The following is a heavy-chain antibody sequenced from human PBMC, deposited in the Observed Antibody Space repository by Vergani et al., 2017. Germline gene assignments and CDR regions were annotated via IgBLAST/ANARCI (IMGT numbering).Heavy chain of an antibody. CDR2: ISGSGVRA. CDR3: AKQYFVSGNYLFDY. Sequence: EVQLLESGGGLVQPGGSLRLSCAASGFTFKTHAMSWVRLTPGRGLEWVSGISGSGVRAYYTDSVKGRFTISRDNSKNMLFLQMNNLRTEDTAIYYCAKQYFVSGNYLFDYWGQGTLVTVSS. CDR1: GFTFKTHA. D-gene: IGHD3-10*01. J-gene: IGHJ4*02. V-gene: IGHV3-23*01.